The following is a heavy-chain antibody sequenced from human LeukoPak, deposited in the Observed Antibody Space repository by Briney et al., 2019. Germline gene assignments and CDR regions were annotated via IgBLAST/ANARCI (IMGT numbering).Heavy chain of an antibody. V-gene: IGHV3-48*02. CDR2: ISSSSSII. CDR1: GFSFSDDN. D-gene: IGHD3-10*01. CDR3: ARDLGYYGSGRGYFDY. Sequence: GGSLRLSCAASGFSFSDDNMNWVRQAPGKGLGWISYISSSSSIIYYADSVKGRFTISRDSAKNSLYLQMNSLRDEDTAVYYCARDLGYYGSGRGYFDYWGQGTLVAVSS. J-gene: IGHJ4*02.